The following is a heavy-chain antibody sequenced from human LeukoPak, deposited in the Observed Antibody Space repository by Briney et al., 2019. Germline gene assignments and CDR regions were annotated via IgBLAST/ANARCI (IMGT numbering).Heavy chain of an antibody. D-gene: IGHD6-19*01. CDR3: ARQGQSRSSGWYAY. V-gene: IGHV5-51*01. CDR1: GYTFANYW. J-gene: IGHJ4*02. Sequence: GESLKISCKASGYTFANYWIAWVRQKPGQGLEWMGIIYPGDSDTRYSPSFQGQVTISADKSISTAYLQWSSLKASDTAMYYCARQGQSRSSGWYAYWGQGTLVTVSS. CDR2: IYPGDSDT.